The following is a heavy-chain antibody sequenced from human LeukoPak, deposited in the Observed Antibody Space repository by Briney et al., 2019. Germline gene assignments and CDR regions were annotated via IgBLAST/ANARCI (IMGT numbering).Heavy chain of an antibody. CDR2: ISGSGGST. J-gene: IGHJ5*02. Sequence: PGGSLRLSCAASGFTFSSYAMSWVRQAPGKGLEWVSAISGSGGSTYYADSAKGRFTISRDNSKNTLYLQMNSLRAEDTAVYYCAKDQDSSWYINWFDPWGQGTLVTVSS. CDR1: GFTFSSYA. D-gene: IGHD6-13*01. V-gene: IGHV3-23*01. CDR3: AKDQDSSWYINWFDP.